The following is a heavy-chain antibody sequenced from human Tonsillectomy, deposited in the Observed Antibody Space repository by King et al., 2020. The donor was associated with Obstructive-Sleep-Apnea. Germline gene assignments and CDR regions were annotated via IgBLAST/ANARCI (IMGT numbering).Heavy chain of an antibody. CDR2: ISYDGSNK. CDR3: ARDFFVDIVTTRMASRDY. D-gene: IGHD5-12*01. J-gene: IGHJ4*02. V-gene: IGHV3-30*04. Sequence: VQLVESGGGVVQPGRSLRLSCAASGFTFSTYAMHWVRQAPGKGLEWVAIISYDGSNKYYADSVKGRFTVSRDNSKNTLYLQMSSLRTQDTAVYYCARDFFVDIVTTRMASRDYWGQGTLVTVSS. CDR1: GFTFSTYA.